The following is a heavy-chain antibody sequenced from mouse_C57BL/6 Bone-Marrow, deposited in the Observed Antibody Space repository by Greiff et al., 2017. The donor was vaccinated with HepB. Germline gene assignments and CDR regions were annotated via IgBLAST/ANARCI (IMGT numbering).Heavy chain of an antibody. CDR3: ARDGWITTVGPFAY. CDR2: SRNKANDYTT. V-gene: IGHV7-1*01. CDR1: GFTFSDFY. D-gene: IGHD1-1*01. Sequence: DVKLVESGGGLVQSGRSLRLSCATSGFTFSDFYMEWVRHAPGTGLEWIAASRNKANDYTTEYSASVQGRFIVSRDTSQSILYLQMNALRAEDTAMYYCARDGWITTVGPFAYWGQGTLVTVAA. J-gene: IGHJ3*01.